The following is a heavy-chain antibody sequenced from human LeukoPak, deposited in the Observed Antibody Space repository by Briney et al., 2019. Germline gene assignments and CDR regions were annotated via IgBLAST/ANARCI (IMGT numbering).Heavy chain of an antibody. J-gene: IGHJ6*02. V-gene: IGHV3-23*01. CDR2: ISGSGGST. Sequence: PGGSLRLSCAASGFTVSSNYMSWVRQAPGKGLEWVSAISGSGGSTYYADSVKGRFTISRDNSKNTLYLQMNSLRAEDTAVYYCARVAFGLYVMDVWGQGTTVTVSS. D-gene: IGHD3/OR15-3a*01. CDR3: ARVAFGLYVMDV. CDR1: GFTVSSNY.